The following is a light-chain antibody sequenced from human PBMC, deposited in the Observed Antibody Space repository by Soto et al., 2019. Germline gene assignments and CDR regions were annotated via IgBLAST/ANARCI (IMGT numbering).Light chain of an antibody. CDR1: SSDVGGYNY. Sequence: QSALTQPASVSGSPGQSITISCTGTSSDVGGYNYVSWYQQHPGKAPKLMIYEVSNRPSGVSNRFSGSKSGNTASLTISGLQAEDEAHYYGSSYTSSSTRVFGGGTKVTVL. CDR3: SSYTSSSTRV. V-gene: IGLV2-14*01. J-gene: IGLJ3*02. CDR2: EVS.